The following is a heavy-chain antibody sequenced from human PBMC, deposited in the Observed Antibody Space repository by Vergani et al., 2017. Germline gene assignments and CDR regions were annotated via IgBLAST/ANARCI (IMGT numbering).Heavy chain of an antibody. D-gene: IGHD2-15*01. CDR1: GYSFTSYW. CDR3: ASNRRWRNDAFDI. Sequence: EVQLVQSGAEVKKPGESLRISCKGSGYSFTSYWISWVRQMPGKGLEWMGRIDPSDSYTNYSPSFQGHVTISADKSISTPYLQWSSLKASDTAMYYCASNRRWRNDAFDIWGQGTMVTVSS. CDR2: IDPSDSYT. V-gene: IGHV5-10-1*03. J-gene: IGHJ3*02.